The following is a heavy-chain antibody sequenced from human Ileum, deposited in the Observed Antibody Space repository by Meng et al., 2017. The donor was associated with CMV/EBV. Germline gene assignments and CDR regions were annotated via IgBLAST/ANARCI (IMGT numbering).Heavy chain of an antibody. CDR1: GGSFSGYY. D-gene: IGHD3-10*01. J-gene: IGHJ2*01. CDR3: ARGKRMVRGALKWYFDL. Sequence: SETLSLTCAVYGGSFSGYYWSWIRQPPGKGLEWIGEINHSGSTNYNPSLKSRVTISVDTSKNQFSLKLSSVTAADTAVYYCARGKRMVRGALKWYFDLWGRGTLVTVSS. V-gene: IGHV4-34*01. CDR2: INHSGST.